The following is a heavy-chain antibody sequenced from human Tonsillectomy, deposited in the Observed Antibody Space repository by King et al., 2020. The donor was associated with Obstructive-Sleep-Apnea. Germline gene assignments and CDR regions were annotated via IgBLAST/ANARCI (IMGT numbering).Heavy chain of an antibody. J-gene: IGHJ4*02. D-gene: IGHD3-16*01. Sequence: VQLVESGGGVVQPGRSLRLSCTASGFTFSNYGMHWVRQAPGKGLEWVAVIWHDGSNEYYADSAKGRFTISRDNSQNTLYLQMNRLRAGDTAVYYCAKDLRYLGYYFDHWGQGTLVTVSS. CDR3: AKDLRYLGYYFDH. CDR2: IWHDGSNE. CDR1: GFTFSNYG. V-gene: IGHV3-33*06.